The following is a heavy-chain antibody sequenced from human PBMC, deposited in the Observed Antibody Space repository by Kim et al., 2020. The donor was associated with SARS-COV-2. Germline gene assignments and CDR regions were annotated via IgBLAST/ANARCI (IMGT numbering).Heavy chain of an antibody. CDR2: ISYDGSNK. V-gene: IGHV3-30-3*01. CDR1: GFTFTSYA. J-gene: IGHJ6*02. Sequence: GGSLRLSCVASGFTFTSYAMNWVRQAPGKGLEWVALISYDGSNKYYADSVKGRFTISRDNSKNTLYLQMNSLRAEDTAVYYCAKEWGGGTLASMGVWGQG. CDR3: AKEWGGGTLASMGV. D-gene: IGHD3-16*01.